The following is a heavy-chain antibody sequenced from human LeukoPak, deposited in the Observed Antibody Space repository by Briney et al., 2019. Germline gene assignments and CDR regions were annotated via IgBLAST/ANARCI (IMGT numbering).Heavy chain of an antibody. V-gene: IGHV1-46*01. CDR3: AREFRSGSYKEAFDI. Sequence: ASVKVSCKASGYTFTSYYMHWVRQAPGQGLEWMGIINPSGGGTSYAQKFQGRVTMTRDMSTSTVYMELSSLRSEDTAVYYCAREFRSGSYKEAFDIWGQGTMVTVSS. CDR1: GYTFTSYY. J-gene: IGHJ3*02. D-gene: IGHD1-26*01. CDR2: INPSGGGT.